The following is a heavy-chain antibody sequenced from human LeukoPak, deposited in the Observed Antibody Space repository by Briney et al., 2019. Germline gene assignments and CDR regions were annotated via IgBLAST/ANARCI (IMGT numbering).Heavy chain of an antibody. CDR3: ARGLPSYGDYVDYYFYMDV. Sequence: SPSETLSLTCTVSGDSISGFYWSWIRQPAGKGLQWIGRISTSGSTNYNPSLKSRVTMSVDRSTNEFSLTVRSATAADTALYYCARGLPSYGDYVDYYFYMDVWGKRATVTVSS. CDR1: GDSISGFY. D-gene: IGHD4-17*01. J-gene: IGHJ6*03. CDR2: ISTSGST. V-gene: IGHV4-4*07.